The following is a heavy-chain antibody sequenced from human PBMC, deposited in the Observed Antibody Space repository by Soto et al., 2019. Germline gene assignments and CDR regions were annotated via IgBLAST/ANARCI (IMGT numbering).Heavy chain of an antibody. CDR3: ARCPPITIGAFDI. J-gene: IGHJ3*02. CDR2: FIPIFGTA. D-gene: IGHD3-3*01. CDR1: GGTFRSYA. Sequence: QVQLVQSGAAVKKPGSSVKVSCKADGGTFRSYAISWVRQSPGQGREWMGGFIPIFGTANYAQKVQGRVTITADKSTSTAYRELSSLRSEDTAVYYCARCPPITIGAFDIWGQGTMVTVSS. V-gene: IGHV1-69*06.